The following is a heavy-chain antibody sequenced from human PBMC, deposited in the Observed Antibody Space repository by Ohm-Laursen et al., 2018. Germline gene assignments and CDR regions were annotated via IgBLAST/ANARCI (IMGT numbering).Heavy chain of an antibody. J-gene: IGHJ4*02. CDR1: GFTFSSYS. D-gene: IGHD3-10*01. V-gene: IGHV3-21*01. CDR2: ISSSSSYI. Sequence: SLRLSCAASGFTFSSYSMNWVRQAPGKGLEWVSSISSSSSYIYYADSVKGRFTISRDNARNSLYLQMNSLRAEDTAVYYCARDLGGYYGAWGQGTLVTVSS. CDR3: ARDLGGYYGA.